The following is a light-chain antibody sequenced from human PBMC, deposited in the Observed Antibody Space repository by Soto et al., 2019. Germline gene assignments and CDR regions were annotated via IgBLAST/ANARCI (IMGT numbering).Light chain of an antibody. V-gene: IGLV2-14*01. CDR3: SSYTTTNTYV. CDR2: EVI. Sequence: QSALTQPPSASGSPGQSVTISCTGTSSDVGSYNFVSWYQQHPGRAPKLLIYEVINRSSGVSNRFSGSKSGNTASLTISGLQAEDEADYYCSSYTTTNTYVFGPGTKLTVL. CDR1: SSDVGSYNF. J-gene: IGLJ1*01.